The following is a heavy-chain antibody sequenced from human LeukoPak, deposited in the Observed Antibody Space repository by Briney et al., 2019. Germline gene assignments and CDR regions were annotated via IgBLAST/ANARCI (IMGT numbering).Heavy chain of an antibody. CDR3: AKGFVVVVSATQSAAFDI. J-gene: IGHJ3*02. Sequence: GESLRLSCAACGFTFSNYVMIWVRQARGKGLEWVLAISGSAGSTYCADSVKGLFNISRDSSRSTLYLQLNSLRAEDTAVYYCAKGFVVVVSATQSAAFDIWGQGTMVTVSS. D-gene: IGHD2-15*01. CDR1: GFTFSNYV. CDR2: ISGSAGST. V-gene: IGHV3-23*01.